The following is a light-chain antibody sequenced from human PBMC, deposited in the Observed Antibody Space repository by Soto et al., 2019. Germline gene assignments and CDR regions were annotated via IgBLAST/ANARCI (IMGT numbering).Light chain of an antibody. J-gene: IGLJ2*01. Sequence: QAVVTQPPSVSGAPGQRVTISCTGSSSNIGAGYDVHWYQQLPGTAPKLLIYGNSNRPSGAPDRFSGSKSGTSASLAITGLQAEDEADYYCQSYDSSLSAVVFGGGTKLTVL. CDR3: QSYDSSLSAVV. V-gene: IGLV1-40*01. CDR2: GNS. CDR1: SSNIGAGYD.